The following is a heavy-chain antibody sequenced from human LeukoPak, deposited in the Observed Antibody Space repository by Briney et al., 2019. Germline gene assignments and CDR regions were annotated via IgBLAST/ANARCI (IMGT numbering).Heavy chain of an antibody. CDR1: GYTFTSYG. Sequence: SVKVSCKASGYTFTSYGISWVRQAPGQGLEWMGGIIPIFGTANYAQKFQGRVTITADESTSTAYMELGSLRSEDTAVYYCASVRDGAYCSSTSCYPYYYYGMDVWGQGTTVTVSS. V-gene: IGHV1-69*13. J-gene: IGHJ6*02. D-gene: IGHD2-2*01. CDR2: IIPIFGTA. CDR3: ASVRDGAYCSSTSCYPYYYYGMDV.